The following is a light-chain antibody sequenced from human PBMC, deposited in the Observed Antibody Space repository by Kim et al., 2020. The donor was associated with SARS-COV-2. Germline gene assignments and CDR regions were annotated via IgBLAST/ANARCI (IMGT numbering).Light chain of an antibody. CDR2: GAS. CDR3: QQYNNGWT. CDR1: QSVSSN. Sequence: IVMTQSPATLSVSPGERATLSCRASQSVSSNLAWYQQKPGQAPRLLVYGASTRATGIPARFSGSGSGTEFTLTISSLQSEDFAVYYCQQYNNGWTFGQGTKVDIK. V-gene: IGKV3-15*01. J-gene: IGKJ1*01.